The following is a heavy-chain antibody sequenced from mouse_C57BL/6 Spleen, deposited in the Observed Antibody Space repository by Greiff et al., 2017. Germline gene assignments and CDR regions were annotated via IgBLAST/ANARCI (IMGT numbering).Heavy chain of an antibody. D-gene: IGHD1-1*01. J-gene: IGHJ3*01. CDR1: GFTFSNYW. Sequence: VQLKESGGGLVQPGGSMKLSCVASGFTFSNYWMNWVRQSPEKGLEWVAQIRLKSDNYATHYAESVKGRFTISRDYSNSSVYLQMNNLRAEYTGIYYCTGLRGFAYWGQGTLVTVSA. CDR3: TGLRGFAY. V-gene: IGHV6-3*01. CDR2: IRLKSDNYAT.